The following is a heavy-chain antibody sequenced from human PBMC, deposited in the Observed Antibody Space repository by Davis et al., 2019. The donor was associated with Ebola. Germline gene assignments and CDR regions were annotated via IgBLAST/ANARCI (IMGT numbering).Heavy chain of an antibody. V-gene: IGHV5-51*01. CDR1: GYSFTSYW. CDR2: IYPGDSDT. Sequence: GESLKISCKGSGYSFTSYWIGWVRQMPGKGLEWMGIIYPGDSDTRYSPSFQGQVTISADKSISTAYLQWSSLKASDTAMYYCARSFRCSSTSCYTGRDYWGQGTLVTVSS. CDR3: ARSFRCSSTSCYTGRDY. J-gene: IGHJ4*02. D-gene: IGHD2-2*02.